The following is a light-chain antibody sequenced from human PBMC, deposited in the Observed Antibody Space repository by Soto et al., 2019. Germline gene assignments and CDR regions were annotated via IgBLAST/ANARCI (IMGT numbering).Light chain of an antibody. CDR3: QQYNNWPPWT. CDR1: QSVANSH. CDR2: GAS. Sequence: EIVLTQSPAILSVSPGERATLSCRASQSVANSHVAWYQQRRGLPPRLLIYGASNRATGIPDRFSGSGSGTEFTLTISSLQSEDFAVYYCQQYNNWPPWTFGQGTKVDI. J-gene: IGKJ1*01. V-gene: IGKV3D-15*01.